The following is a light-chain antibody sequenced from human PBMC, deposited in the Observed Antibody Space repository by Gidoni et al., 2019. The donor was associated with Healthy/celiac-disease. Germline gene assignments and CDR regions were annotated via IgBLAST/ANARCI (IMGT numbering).Light chain of an antibody. Sequence: DIQLTQSPSFLSASVGDRVTITCRASQGISSYLAWYQQKPGKAPKLLIYAASTLQSGVPSRFSGSGSGTEFTLTISSPQPEDFATYYCQQLNSYPLTFGQXTKVEIK. CDR1: QGISSY. CDR3: QQLNSYPLT. V-gene: IGKV1-9*01. CDR2: AAS. J-gene: IGKJ1*01.